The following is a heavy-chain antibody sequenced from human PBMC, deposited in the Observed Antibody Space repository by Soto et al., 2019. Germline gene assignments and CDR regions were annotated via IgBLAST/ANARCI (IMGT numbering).Heavy chain of an antibody. CDR2: ISWNSGSI. D-gene: IGHD2-2*02. CDR1: GFTFDDYA. Sequence: GWSLRLSCAASGFTFDDYAMHWVRQAPGKGLEWVSGISWNSGSIGYADSVKGRFTISRDNAKNSLYLQMNSLRAEDTALYYCAKDMSDQLLYDYFDYWGQGTLVTVSS. CDR3: AKDMSDQLLYDYFDY. J-gene: IGHJ4*02. V-gene: IGHV3-9*01.